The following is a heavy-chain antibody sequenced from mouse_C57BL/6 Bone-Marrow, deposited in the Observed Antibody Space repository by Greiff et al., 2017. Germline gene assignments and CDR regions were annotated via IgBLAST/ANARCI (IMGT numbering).Heavy chain of an antibody. CDR3: ARSITKVVDRAY. Sequence: QVHVKQSGAELVRPGASVKLSCKASGYTFTSYGIRWVKQRTGQGLEWIGEIYPRSGSTYYNEKFKGKATLTADKSSSTAYMELRSLRSEDSAVYFCARSITKVVDRAYWGQGTTLTAPS. V-gene: IGHV1-81*01. J-gene: IGHJ2*01. D-gene: IGHD1-1*01. CDR1: GYTFTSYG. CDR2: IYPRSGST.